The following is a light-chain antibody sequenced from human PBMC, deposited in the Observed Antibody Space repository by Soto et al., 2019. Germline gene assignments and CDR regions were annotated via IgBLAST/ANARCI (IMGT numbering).Light chain of an antibody. Sequence: QSALTQPASVSGSPGQSITISCTGTSSDVGGYNYVSWYQQHPGKAPKLMIYEFSNRPSGVSNRFSGSKSGTTASLTISGLQAEDEADYYCSSYTSSSTYVFGTGTKVTVL. V-gene: IGLV2-14*01. J-gene: IGLJ1*01. CDR2: EFS. CDR3: SSYTSSSTYV. CDR1: SSDVGGYNY.